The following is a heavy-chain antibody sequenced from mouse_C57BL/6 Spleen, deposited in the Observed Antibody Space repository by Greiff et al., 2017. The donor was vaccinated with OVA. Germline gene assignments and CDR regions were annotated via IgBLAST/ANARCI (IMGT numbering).Heavy chain of an antibody. CDR2: IYPGSGNT. Sequence: QVQLQQSGAELVRPGASVKLSCKASGYTFTDYYINWVKQRPGQGLEWIARIYPGSGNTYYNEKFKGKATLTAEKSSSTAYMQLSSLTSEDSAVYFCARGDLEGVDYWGQGTSVTVSS. CDR1: GYTFTDYY. CDR3: ARGDLEGVDY. J-gene: IGHJ4*01. V-gene: IGHV1-76*01.